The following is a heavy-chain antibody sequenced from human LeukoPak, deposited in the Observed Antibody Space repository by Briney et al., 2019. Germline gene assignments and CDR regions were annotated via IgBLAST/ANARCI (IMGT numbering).Heavy chain of an antibody. V-gene: IGHV3-21*01. D-gene: IGHD3-10*01. CDR1: GFTFSSYS. Sequence: GGSLRLSCAASGFTFSSYSMNWVRQAPGKGLEWVSSISSSSSYIYYADSVEGRFTISRDNAKNSLYLQMNSLRAEDTAVYYCARGGPYGSGSFVDYWGQGTLVTVSS. CDR3: ARGGPYGSGSFVDY. J-gene: IGHJ4*02. CDR2: ISSSSSYI.